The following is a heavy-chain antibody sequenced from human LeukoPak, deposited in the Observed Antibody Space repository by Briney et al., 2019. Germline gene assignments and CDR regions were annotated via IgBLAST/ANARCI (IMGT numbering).Heavy chain of an antibody. J-gene: IGHJ3*02. CDR2: IYYSGST. V-gene: IGHV4-59*01. Sequence: SETLSLTCTVSGGSISSYYWSWIRQPPGKGLEWIGYIYYSGSTNYNPSLKSRVTISVDTSKNQFSLKLSSVTAADTAVYYCARGALLRYFDWLLADAFDIWGQGTMVTVSS. D-gene: IGHD3-9*01. CDR1: GGSISSYY. CDR3: ARGALLRYFDWLLADAFDI.